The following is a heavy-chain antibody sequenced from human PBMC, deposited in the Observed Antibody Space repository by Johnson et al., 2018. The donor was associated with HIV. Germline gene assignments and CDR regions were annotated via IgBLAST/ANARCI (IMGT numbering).Heavy chain of an antibody. J-gene: IGHJ3*02. CDR1: GFTFSSYA. Sequence: VQLVESGGGVVQPGRSLRLSCAASGFTFSSYAMHWVRQAPGKGLEWVAVISYDGSNKYYADSVKGRFTISRDNSKNPRYLQRNSLRAEDTDVYYCARDDLGNPFSSYDAFDIWGQGTMVTVSS. CDR2: ISYDGSNK. D-gene: IGHD6-13*01. V-gene: IGHV3-30-3*01. CDR3: ARDDLGNPFSSYDAFDI.